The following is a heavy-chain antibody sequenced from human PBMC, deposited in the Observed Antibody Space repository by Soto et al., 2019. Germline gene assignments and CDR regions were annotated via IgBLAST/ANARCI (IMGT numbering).Heavy chain of an antibody. CDR2: IYHSGST. D-gene: IGHD6-19*01. V-gene: IGHV4-4*02. J-gene: IGHJ4*02. CDR3: ARDRGAGTFTGFDF. CDR1: GGSISTNNW. Sequence: QVQLQESGPGLVKPLGTLSLTCTVSGGSISTNNWWMWVRQSPGKGLEWIGEIYHSGSTNYNTYFKSRVTMSVDKSNNQFSLKLTAVTAEDTAIYYSARDRGAGTFTGFDFWGQGTLVTVSS.